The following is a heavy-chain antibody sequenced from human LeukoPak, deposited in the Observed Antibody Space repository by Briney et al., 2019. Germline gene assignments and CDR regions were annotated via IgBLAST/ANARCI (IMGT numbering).Heavy chain of an antibody. CDR2: ISYDGSNK. CDR3: AKVSNDILTGYFDY. Sequence: GGSLRLSCAASGFTFSSYGMHWVRQAPGKGLEWGAVISYDGSNKYYADSVKGRFTISRDNSKNTLYLQMNSLRAEDTAVYYCAKVSNDILTGYFDYWGQGTLVTVSS. CDR1: GFTFSSYG. V-gene: IGHV3-30*18. J-gene: IGHJ4*02. D-gene: IGHD3-9*01.